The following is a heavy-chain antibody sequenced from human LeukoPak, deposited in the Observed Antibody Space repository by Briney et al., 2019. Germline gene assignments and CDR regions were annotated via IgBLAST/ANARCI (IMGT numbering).Heavy chain of an antibody. V-gene: IGHV4-39*01. Sequence: SETLSLTCTVSGGSISSSSYYWGCIRQPPGKGLEWIGSIYYSGSTYYNPSLKSRVTISVDTSKNQFSLKQSSVTAADTAVYYCARLYDFWRGYYLDYWGQGTLVTVSS. J-gene: IGHJ4*02. CDR1: GGSISSSSYY. D-gene: IGHD3-3*01. CDR2: IYYSGST. CDR3: ARLYDFWRGYYLDY.